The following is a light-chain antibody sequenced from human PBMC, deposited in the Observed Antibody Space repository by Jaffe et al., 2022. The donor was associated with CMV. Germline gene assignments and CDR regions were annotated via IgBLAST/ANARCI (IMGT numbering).Light chain of an antibody. CDR1: SGHSSYI. CDR3: ETWDSNNSAWV. J-gene: IGLJ3*02. Sequence: QPVLTQSSSASASLGSSVKLTCTLSSGHSSYIIAWHQQQPGKAPRYLMKLEGSGSYNKGSGVPDRFSGSSSGADRYLTISNLQSEDEADYYCETWDSNNSAWVFGGGTKLTVL. V-gene: IGLV4-60*03. CDR2: LEGSGSY.